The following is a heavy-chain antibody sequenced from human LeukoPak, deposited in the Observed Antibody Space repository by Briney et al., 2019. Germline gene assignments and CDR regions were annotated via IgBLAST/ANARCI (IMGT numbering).Heavy chain of an antibody. J-gene: IGHJ3*02. CDR3: ARRRAAGYSNHDAFDI. V-gene: IGHV4-59*08. D-gene: IGHD3-9*01. Sequence: SETLSLTCTVSGGSISSYYWSWIRQPPGKGLEWIGYIYYSGSTNYNPSLKSRVTISVDTSKNQFSLKLSSVTAADTAVYYCARRRAAGYSNHDAFDIWGQGTMVTVSS. CDR1: GGSISSYY. CDR2: IYYSGST.